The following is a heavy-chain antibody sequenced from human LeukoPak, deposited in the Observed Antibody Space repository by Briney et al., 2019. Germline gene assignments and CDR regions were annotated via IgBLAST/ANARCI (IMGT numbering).Heavy chain of an antibody. J-gene: IGHJ6*02. CDR1: GFPFSSYT. Sequence: PGGSLRLSCSASGFPFSSYTMHWVRQAPGKGLEYVSAISDSGGSTYYADSVKGRFTISRDNSKNTLYLQMSSLRVEDTAVYFCVRGYSFGPYGMDVWGQGTTVTV. CDR3: VRGYSFGPYGMDV. D-gene: IGHD2-15*01. CDR2: ISDSGGST. V-gene: IGHV3-64D*09.